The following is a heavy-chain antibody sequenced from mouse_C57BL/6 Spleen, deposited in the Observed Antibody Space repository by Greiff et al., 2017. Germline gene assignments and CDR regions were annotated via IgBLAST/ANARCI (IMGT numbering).Heavy chain of an antibody. CDR1: GYTFTSYW. J-gene: IGHJ3*01. CDR3: ASPNYDVAWFAY. Sequence: QVQLKESGAELAKPGASVKLSCKASGYTFTSYWMHWVKQRPGQGLEWIGYINPSSGYTKYNQKFKDKATLTADKSSSTAYMQLSSLTYEDSAVYYCASPNYDVAWFAYWGQGTLVTVSA. V-gene: IGHV1-7*01. D-gene: IGHD2-4*01. CDR2: INPSSGYT.